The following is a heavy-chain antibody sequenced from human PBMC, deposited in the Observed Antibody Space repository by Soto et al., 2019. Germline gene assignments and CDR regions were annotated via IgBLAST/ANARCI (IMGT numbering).Heavy chain of an antibody. CDR2: ITPIFDTA. CDR1: GGTFSNYA. J-gene: IGHJ4*02. Sequence: QVQLVQSGAEVKKPGSSVKVSCKASGGTFSNYAINWVRQAPGQGLEWMGGITPIFDTANYAQKFQGRVTITADESTNTAYMELSSLRSEDTALYYCARGWSSDFLTAYSYWGQGTLVTVSS. V-gene: IGHV1-69*01. CDR3: ARGWSSDFLTAYSY. D-gene: IGHD3-9*01.